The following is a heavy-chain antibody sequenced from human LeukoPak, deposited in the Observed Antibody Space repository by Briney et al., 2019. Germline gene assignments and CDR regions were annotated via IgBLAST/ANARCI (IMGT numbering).Heavy chain of an antibody. CDR1: GFTSSSYW. CDR2: INHNGNVN. CDR3: ARFNYGDYEGYYFEY. V-gene: IGHV3-7*03. D-gene: IGHD4-17*01. J-gene: IGHJ4*02. Sequence: GGSLRLSCAASGFTSSSYWMNWARQAPGKGLEWVASINHNGNVNYYVDSVKGRFTISRDNAKNSLYLQMSNLRAEDTAVYYCARFNYGDYEGYYFEYWGQGTLVTVSS.